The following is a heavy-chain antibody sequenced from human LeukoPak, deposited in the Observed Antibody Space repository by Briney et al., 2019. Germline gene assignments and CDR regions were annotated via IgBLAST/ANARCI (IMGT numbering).Heavy chain of an antibody. V-gene: IGHV4-34*01. CDR2: INHSGST. J-gene: IGHJ4*02. D-gene: IGHD1-26*01. CDR1: GGSISSYY. CDR3: ASVSGSYYHGY. Sequence: PSETLSLTCTVSGGSISSYYWSWIRQPPGKGLEWIGEINHSGSTNYNPSLKSRVTISVDTSKNQFSLKLSSVTAADTAVYYCASVSGSYYHGYWGQGTLVTVSS.